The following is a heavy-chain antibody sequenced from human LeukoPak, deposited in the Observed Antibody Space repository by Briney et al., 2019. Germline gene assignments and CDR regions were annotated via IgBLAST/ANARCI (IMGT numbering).Heavy chain of an antibody. V-gene: IGHV3-30*02. CDR2: IRCDGSNK. D-gene: IGHD3-3*01. J-gene: IGHJ4*02. CDR3: ANGSRGFWSGYRTWGSDY. Sequence: PGWSLRLSCAASRFTFSSYGMHSVRQAPGKGLEWVAFIRCDGSNKYYADSMKGRFTISRDNSKNTLYLQMNSRLADDQAVHSCANGSRGFWSGYRTWGSDYWGQGTLVTVSS. CDR1: RFTFSSYG.